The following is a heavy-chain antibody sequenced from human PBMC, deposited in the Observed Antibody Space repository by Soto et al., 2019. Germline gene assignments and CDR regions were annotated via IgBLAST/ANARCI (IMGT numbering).Heavy chain of an antibody. CDR3: ARSRTTVVTLDY. CDR1: GGSISSSSYY. CDR2: IYYSGST. D-gene: IGHD4-17*01. V-gene: IGHV4-39*01. J-gene: IGHJ4*02. Sequence: SETLSLTCTGAGGSISSSSYYWGWIRQPPGKGLEWIGSIYYSGSTYYNPSLKSRVTISVDTSKNQFSLKLSSVTAADTAVYYCARSRTTVVTLDYWGQGTLVTVS.